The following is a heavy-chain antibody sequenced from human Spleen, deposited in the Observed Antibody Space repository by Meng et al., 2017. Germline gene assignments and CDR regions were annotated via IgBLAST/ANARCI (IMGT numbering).Heavy chain of an antibody. V-gene: IGHV1-69*06. CDR3: ARGLLLAALRN. Sequence: QVQLGQCGAEGKKPGSSGKVPCKASGVTLSSYAISWVRQAPGQGLEWMGGIIPIFGTANYAQKFQGRVTITADKSTSTAYMELSSLRSEDTAVYYCARGLLLAALRNWGQGTLVTVSS. J-gene: IGHJ4*02. D-gene: IGHD6-6*01. CDR2: IIPIFGTA. CDR1: GVTLSSYA.